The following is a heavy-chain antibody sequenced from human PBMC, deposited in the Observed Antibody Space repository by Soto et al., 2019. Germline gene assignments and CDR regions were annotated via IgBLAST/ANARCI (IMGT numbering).Heavy chain of an antibody. V-gene: IGHV4-34*01. CDR3: ARAYYDFWSGLERNWFDP. J-gene: IGHJ5*02. D-gene: IGHD3-3*01. Sequence: SETLSLTCAVYGGSFSGYYWSWIRQPPGKGLEWIGEINHSGSTNYNPSLKSRVTISVDTSKNQFSLKLSSVTAADTAVYYCARAYYDFWSGLERNWFDPWGQGTLVTVSS. CDR2: INHSGST. CDR1: GGSFSGYY.